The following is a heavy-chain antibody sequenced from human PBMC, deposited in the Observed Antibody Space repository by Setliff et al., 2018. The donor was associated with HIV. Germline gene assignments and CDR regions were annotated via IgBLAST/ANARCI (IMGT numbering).Heavy chain of an antibody. J-gene: IGHJ3*02. CDR3: ARIWFGAQDAFDI. Sequence: GESLKISCQGFGYSFANYWLGWVRQMPGKGLEWMGIIYPGDFDTKYSPSFQGQVTISADKSINTAYLQWSSLRASDTAMYYCARIWFGAQDAFDIWGQGTRVTVS. CDR1: GYSFANYW. V-gene: IGHV5-51*01. D-gene: IGHD3-10*01. CDR2: IYPGDFDT.